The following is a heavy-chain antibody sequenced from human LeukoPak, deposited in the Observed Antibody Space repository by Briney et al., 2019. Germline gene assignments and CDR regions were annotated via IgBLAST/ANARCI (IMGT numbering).Heavy chain of an antibody. CDR3: ARVGPSYSYGYPSRFFDY. D-gene: IGHD5-18*01. J-gene: IGHJ4*02. Sequence: ASVKVSCKASGYTFTSYYMHWVRQAPGQGLEWMGIINPSGGSTSYAQKFQGRVTMTRDTSTSTVYTELSSLRSEDTAVYYCARVGPSYSYGYPSRFFDYWGQGTLVTVSS. V-gene: IGHV1-46*01. CDR2: INPSGGST. CDR1: GYTFTSYY.